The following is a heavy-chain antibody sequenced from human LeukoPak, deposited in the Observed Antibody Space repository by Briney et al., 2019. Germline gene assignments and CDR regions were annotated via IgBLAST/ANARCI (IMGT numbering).Heavy chain of an antibody. CDR3: ARNKFDAFDI. D-gene: IGHD2/OR15-2a*01. CDR2: IYYSGST. V-gene: IGHV4-61*01. Sequence: KSSEPLSLTCTVSGGSVSSGSYYWSWIRQPPGKGLEWIGYIYYSGSTNYNPSLKSRVTISVDTSKNQFSLKLSSVTAADTAVYYCARNKFDAFDIWGQGTMVTVSS. J-gene: IGHJ3*02. CDR1: GGSVSSGSYY.